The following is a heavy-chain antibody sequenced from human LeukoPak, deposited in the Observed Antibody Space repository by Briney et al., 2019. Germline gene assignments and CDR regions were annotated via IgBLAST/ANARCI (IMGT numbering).Heavy chain of an antibody. CDR1: GFTFSSYS. J-gene: IGHJ3*02. CDR3: ARDSQPRSALEI. Sequence: PGGSLRHSCAASGFTFSSYSMNWVRQAPGKGLEWVSTISSNSAYIYYSDSVKGRFTISRDNAKNSLYLQMNSLRVEDTGVYYCARDSQPRSALEIWGQGTMATVSS. D-gene: IGHD1-14*01. V-gene: IGHV3-21*06. CDR2: ISSNSAYI.